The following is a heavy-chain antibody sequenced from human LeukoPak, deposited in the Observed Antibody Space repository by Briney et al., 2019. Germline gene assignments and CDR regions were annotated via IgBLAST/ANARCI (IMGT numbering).Heavy chain of an antibody. J-gene: IGHJ4*02. Sequence: KPGGSLRLSCAASGFSFSSYSMNWVRQAPGKGLEWVSSISSSSSYIYYADSVKGRFTISRDNAKNSLYLQMNSLRAEDSAVFYCARDSCGTSCPRGDYWGQGTLVTVSS. D-gene: IGHD2-2*01. CDR1: GFSFSSYS. CDR2: ISSSSSYI. CDR3: ARDSCGTSCPRGDY. V-gene: IGHV3-21*01.